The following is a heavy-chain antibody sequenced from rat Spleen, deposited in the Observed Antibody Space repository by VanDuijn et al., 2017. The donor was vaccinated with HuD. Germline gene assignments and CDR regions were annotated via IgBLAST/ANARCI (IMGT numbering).Heavy chain of an antibody. CDR2: INSAGST. Sequence: EVQLQESGPGLVKPSQSLSLTCSVTDHSITNGYRWNWIRKFPGNKLEWMGYINSAGSTLYNPSLKSRISITRDTSKNQFFLQVNSVTTEDTATYYCAKATEGIPPLFDYWGQGVMVTVSS. D-gene: IGHD1-11*01. V-gene: IGHV3-3*01. CDR1: DHSITNGYR. J-gene: IGHJ2*01. CDR3: AKATEGIPPLFDY.